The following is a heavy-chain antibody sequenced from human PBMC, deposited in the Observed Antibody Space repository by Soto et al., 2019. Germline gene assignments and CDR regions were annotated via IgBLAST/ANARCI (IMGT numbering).Heavy chain of an antibody. CDR2: IYSSGST. Sequence: SETLSLTCTVSGGPISNYYWSWLRQPPGKGLEWIGYIYSSGSTHYNPSLQSRVTISADTSKNQVSLKVRSVTAADTAVYYCARDHPHSYGVYYFDYWGQGTPVTVSS. CDR1: GGPISNYY. CDR3: ARDHPHSYGVYYFDY. V-gene: IGHV4-59*01. D-gene: IGHD5-18*01. J-gene: IGHJ4*02.